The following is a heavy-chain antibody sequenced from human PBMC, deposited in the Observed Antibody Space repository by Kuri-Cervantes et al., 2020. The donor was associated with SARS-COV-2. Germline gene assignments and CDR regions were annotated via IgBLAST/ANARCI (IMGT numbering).Heavy chain of an antibody. CDR1: GGSFSGYY. V-gene: IGHV4-34*01. J-gene: IGHJ6*02. Sequence: ESLKISCAVYGGSFSGYYWSWIRQPPGKGLEWIGEINHSGSTNYNPSLKSRATISVDTSKNQFSLKPSSVTAADTAVYYCARRVVSGMDVWGQGTTVTVSS. CDR2: INHSGST. CDR3: ARRVVSGMDV. D-gene: IGHD3-22*01.